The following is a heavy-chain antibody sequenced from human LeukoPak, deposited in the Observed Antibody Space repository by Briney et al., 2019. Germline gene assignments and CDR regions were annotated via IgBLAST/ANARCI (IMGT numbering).Heavy chain of an antibody. CDR3: ARYDSSGYYATDYYYGMDV. J-gene: IGHJ6*02. CDR2: IYYSGST. Sequence: SETLSLTCTVSGGSISSSIYYWGWIRQPPGKGLEWIGSIYYSGSTYYNPSLKSRVTISVDTSKNQFSLKLSSVTAADTAVYYCARYDSSGYYATDYYYGMDVWGQGTTVTVSS. V-gene: IGHV4-39*01. CDR1: GGSISSSIYY. D-gene: IGHD3-22*01.